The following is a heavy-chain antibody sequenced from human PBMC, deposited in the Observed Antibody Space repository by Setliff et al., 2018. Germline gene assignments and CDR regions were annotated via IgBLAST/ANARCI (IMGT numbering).Heavy chain of an antibody. CDR3: ARGGTFRYFDF. CDR1: GGSISNTYYY. J-gene: IGHJ4*02. Sequence: PSETLSLTCTVSGGSISNTYYYWSWIRQPAGQGLEWIGQIYTSWSTNYNPSLQSRVSISLDTSKNQFSLKLSSVTAADTAVYYCARGGTFRYFDFWGQGAPVTVSS. V-gene: IGHV4-61*09. D-gene: IGHD5-12*01. CDR2: IYTSWST.